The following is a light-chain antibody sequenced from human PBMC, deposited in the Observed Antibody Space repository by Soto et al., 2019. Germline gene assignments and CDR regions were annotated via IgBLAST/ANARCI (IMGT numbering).Light chain of an antibody. Sequence: EIVLTQSPGTLSLSPGERATLSCRASQSVSSSYLAWYQKKPGQAPRLLIYGASSRATGIPDRFSASGSGTDFTLTISRLEPEDFAVYYCQQYGSSPWTFGQGTKVDIK. J-gene: IGKJ1*01. CDR3: QQYGSSPWT. V-gene: IGKV3-20*01. CDR1: QSVSSSY. CDR2: GAS.